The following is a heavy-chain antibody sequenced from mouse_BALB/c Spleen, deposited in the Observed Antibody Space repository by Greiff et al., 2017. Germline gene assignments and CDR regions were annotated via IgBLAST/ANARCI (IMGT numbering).Heavy chain of an antibody. CDR3: ARGYYGSSYGAMDY. J-gene: IGHJ4*01. Sequence: VMLVESGPGLVAPSQSLSITCTVSGFSLTSYGVHWVRQPPGKGLEWLGVIWAGGSTNYNSALMSRLSISKDNSKSQVFLKMNSLQTDDTAMYYCARGYYGSSYGAMDYWGQGTSVTVSS. D-gene: IGHD1-1*01. CDR1: GFSLTSYG. CDR2: IWAGGST. V-gene: IGHV2-9*02.